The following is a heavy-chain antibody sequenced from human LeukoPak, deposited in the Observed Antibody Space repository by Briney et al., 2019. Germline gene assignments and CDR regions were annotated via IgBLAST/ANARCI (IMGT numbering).Heavy chain of an antibody. CDR2: IYYSGST. Sequence: SETLSLTCTVSGGSISSSIYYWGCIRQPPGKGLEWIGSIYYSGSTYYNPSLKSRVTISVDTSKNQFSLKLRSVTAADTAVYYCARASEGVKFDCWGQGTLVTVSS. CDR3: ARASEGVKFDC. J-gene: IGHJ4*02. D-gene: IGHD3-16*01. V-gene: IGHV4-39*01. CDR1: GGSISSSIYY.